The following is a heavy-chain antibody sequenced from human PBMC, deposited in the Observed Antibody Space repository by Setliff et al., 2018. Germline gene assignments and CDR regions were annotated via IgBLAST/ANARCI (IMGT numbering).Heavy chain of an antibody. CDR1: GGSFSGYY. CDR3: ARLPPLHTPMALTFDY. J-gene: IGHJ4*02. CDR2: INQSGST. Sequence: PSETLSLTCAVYGGSFSGYYWSWIRQPPGKGLEWIGEINQSGSTNYNPSLKSRVTISVDTSKNQFSLELRSVTAADTAVYYCARLPPLHTPMALTFDYWGQGILVTVSS. V-gene: IGHV4-34*01. D-gene: IGHD5-18*01.